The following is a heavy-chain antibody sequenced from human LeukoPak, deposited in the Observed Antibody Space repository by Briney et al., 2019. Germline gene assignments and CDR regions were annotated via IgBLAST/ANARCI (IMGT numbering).Heavy chain of an antibody. CDR1: GGTFSSYA. CDR2: IIPILGIA. CDR3: ARGQADHEYGMDV. Sequence: ASVKASCKASGGTFSSYAISWVRQAPGQGLEWMGRIIPILGIANYAQKFQGRVTITADKSTSTAYMELSSLRSEDTAVYYCARGQADHEYGMDVWGQGTTVTVSS. J-gene: IGHJ6*02. V-gene: IGHV1-69*04.